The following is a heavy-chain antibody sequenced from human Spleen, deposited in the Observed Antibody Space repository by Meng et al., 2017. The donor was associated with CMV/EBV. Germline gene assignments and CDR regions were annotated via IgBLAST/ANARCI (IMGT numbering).Heavy chain of an antibody. Sequence: ASVKVSCKASGYRFSDYGISWVRQAPGQRPEWLGWISAYSGDTKYAERFQGRVSATTDTSTSTAYMELRSLISDDTAVYYCARDHVVRGVYSAYWGQGTPVTVSS. J-gene: IGHJ4*02. CDR2: ISAYSGDT. V-gene: IGHV1-18*01. D-gene: IGHD3-10*01. CDR1: GYRFSDYG. CDR3: ARDHVVRGVYSAY.